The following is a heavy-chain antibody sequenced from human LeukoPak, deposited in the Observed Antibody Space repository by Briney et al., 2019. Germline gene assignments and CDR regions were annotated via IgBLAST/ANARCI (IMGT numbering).Heavy chain of an antibody. V-gene: IGHV3-23*01. Sequence: GGSLRLSCAASGFTFSAYSMTWVRQAPGKGLEWVSVISGSGGSTYYADSVKGRFTISRDNSKNTLYLQMKSLRGEDTAVYYCAKGRYSGNYYAIDYWGQGTLVTVSS. CDR2: ISGSGGST. CDR3: AKGRYSGNYYAIDY. D-gene: IGHD1-26*01. CDR1: GFTFSAYS. J-gene: IGHJ4*02.